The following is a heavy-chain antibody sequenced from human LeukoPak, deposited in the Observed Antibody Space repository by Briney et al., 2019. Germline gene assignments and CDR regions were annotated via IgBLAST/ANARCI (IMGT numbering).Heavy chain of an antibody. D-gene: IGHD6-13*01. Sequence: SGTLSLTCAVSGGSISSNKWWSWVRQPPGKGLEWIGEIYHSGSTNYNPSLKSRVTMSVDTSKNQFSLRLNSVTAVDTAVYFCARKPDSRNWFDPWGQGTLVIVSS. CDR3: ARKPDSRNWFDP. CDR1: GGSISSNKW. V-gene: IGHV4-4*02. J-gene: IGHJ5*02. CDR2: IYHSGST.